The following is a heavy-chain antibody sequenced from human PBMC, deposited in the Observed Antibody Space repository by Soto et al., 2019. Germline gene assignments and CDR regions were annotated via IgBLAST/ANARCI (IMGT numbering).Heavy chain of an antibody. Sequence: LRLSCAASGFTFSSYAMSWVRQAPGKGLEWVSAISGSGGSTYYADSVKGRFTISRDNSKNTLYLQMNSLRAEDTAVYYCAKDQVRSSGYSNYYGMDVWGQGTTVTVSS. CDR1: GFTFSSYA. V-gene: IGHV3-23*01. J-gene: IGHJ6*02. D-gene: IGHD3-22*01. CDR3: AKDQVRSSGYSNYYGMDV. CDR2: ISGSGGST.